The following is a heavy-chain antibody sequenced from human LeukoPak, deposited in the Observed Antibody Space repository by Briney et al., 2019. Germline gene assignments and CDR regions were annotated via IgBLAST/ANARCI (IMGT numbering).Heavy chain of an antibody. V-gene: IGHV1-18*01. CDR1: GYTFTSYG. CDR3: ASRGGYSSSSPLDY. J-gene: IGHJ4*02. CDR2: ISAYNGNT. D-gene: IGHD6-6*01. Sequence: ASVKVSCKASGYTFTSYGISWVRQAPGQGLEWMGWISAYNGNTNYAQKLQGRVTMTTDTSTSTAHMELRSLRSDDTAVYYCASRGGYSSSSPLDYWGQGTLVTVSS.